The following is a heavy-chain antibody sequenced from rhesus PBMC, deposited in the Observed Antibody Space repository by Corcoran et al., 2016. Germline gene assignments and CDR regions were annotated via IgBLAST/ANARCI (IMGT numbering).Heavy chain of an antibody. CDR1: GFTFSSYE. Sequence: DVQLVESGGGLVKPGGSLRLSCVASGFTFSSYEMQWVRQAPGKGLEWVSVISESGVTIYYADSVKCRFTISRDNAKNSLFLQMNSLRAEDTAVYYCTSGYSGSWNSLPWGQGVLVTVSS. CDR2: ISESGVTI. V-gene: IGHV3-100*02. J-gene: IGHJ4*01. CDR3: TSGYSGSWNSLP. D-gene: IGHD6-25*01.